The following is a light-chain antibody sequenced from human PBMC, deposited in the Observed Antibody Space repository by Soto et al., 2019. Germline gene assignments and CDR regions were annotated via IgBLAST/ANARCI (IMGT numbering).Light chain of an antibody. J-gene: IGLJ2*01. CDR3: QVWHSSTVV. CDR1: DIGSTN. Sequence: SYELTQSLSVSVALGQTAKITCGGNDIGSTNVHWYQQKPGQALVLVIYRDAIRPSGIPERFSGSNSGNTATLTIGRAQAGDEAHYYCQVWHSSTVVFGGGTKLTVL. CDR2: RDA. V-gene: IGLV3-9*01.